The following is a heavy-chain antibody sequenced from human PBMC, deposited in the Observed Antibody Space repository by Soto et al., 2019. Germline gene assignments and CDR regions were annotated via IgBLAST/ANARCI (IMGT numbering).Heavy chain of an antibody. V-gene: IGHV4-39*01. CDR3: ARRGSGSYSDY. CDR1: GDTISTGGYS. J-gene: IGHJ4*02. Sequence: PSETLSLTCGVSGDTISTGGYSWAWIRQPPGKALEWIGHIYHSGSPYYNPSLKSRVTISVDTSKNQFSLKLSSVTAADTAVYYCARRGSGSYSDYWGQGTLVTVSS. D-gene: IGHD3-10*01. CDR2: IYHSGSP.